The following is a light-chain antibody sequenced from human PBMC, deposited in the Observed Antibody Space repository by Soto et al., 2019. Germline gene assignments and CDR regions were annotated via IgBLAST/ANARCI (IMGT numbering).Light chain of an antibody. Sequence: EIVLTQSPATLSLSPGERATVSCRASQSVSSHLAWYQQKRGQAPRLLIYDASSRASGIPARFSGSGSGTDFTLTISSLQSEDFAVYYCQQYNNWRTFGQGTKVDIK. CDR1: QSVSSH. CDR3: QQYNNWRT. J-gene: IGKJ1*01. V-gene: IGKV3-11*01. CDR2: DAS.